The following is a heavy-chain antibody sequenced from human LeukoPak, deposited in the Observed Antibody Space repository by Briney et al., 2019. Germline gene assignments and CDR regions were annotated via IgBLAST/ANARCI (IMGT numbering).Heavy chain of an antibody. D-gene: IGHD1-26*01. CDR1: GFTLSSYG. J-gene: IGHJ4*02. CDR2: ISNDGSDK. V-gene: IGHV3-30*18. CDR3: AKSRGESRGASNY. Sequence: PGGSLRPSCAASGFTLSSYGMHWVRQAPGKGLEWVAIISNDGSDKKYADSVKGRFTISRDNSKNTLYLQMNSLRAEDTAVYYCAKSRGESRGASNYWGRGTLVTVSS.